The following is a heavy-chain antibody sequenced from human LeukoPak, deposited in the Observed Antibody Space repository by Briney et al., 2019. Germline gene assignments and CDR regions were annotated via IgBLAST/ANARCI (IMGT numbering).Heavy chain of an antibody. CDR1: GFTFTSSA. D-gene: IGHD3-3*01. Sequence: GTSVKVSCKASGFTFTSSAMQWVRQARGQRVEWIGWIVVGSGNTNYAQKFQERVTITRDMSTSTAYMELSSLRSEDTAVYYCAADLKSRWSFDYWGQGTLVTVSS. CDR3: AADLKSRWSFDY. J-gene: IGHJ4*02. V-gene: IGHV1-58*02. CDR2: IVVGSGNT.